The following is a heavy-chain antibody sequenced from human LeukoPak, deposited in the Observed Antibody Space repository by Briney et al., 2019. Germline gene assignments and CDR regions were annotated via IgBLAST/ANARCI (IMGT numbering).Heavy chain of an antibody. CDR3: AKDWTTVVTPKGYYFDS. V-gene: IGHV3-23*01. CDR1: GFTFHTYA. J-gene: IGHJ4*02. D-gene: IGHD4-23*01. Sequence: PGGSLRLSCEASGFTFHTYAMSWVRQAPGKGLEWVSAVSTTGASTYYADSVKGRFTISRGNSKNTLSLQMDSLRVEDTALYYCAKDWTTVVTPKGYYFDSWGEGTLVTVSS. CDR2: VSTTGAST.